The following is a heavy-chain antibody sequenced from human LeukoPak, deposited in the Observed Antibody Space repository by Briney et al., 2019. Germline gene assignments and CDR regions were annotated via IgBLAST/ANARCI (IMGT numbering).Heavy chain of an antibody. D-gene: IGHD2-15*01. CDR1: GGTISSGDYY. CDR2: IYYSGST. J-gene: IGHJ4*02. Sequence: PSETLSLTCTVSGGTISSGDYYWSWIRQPPGKGLEWIGSIYYSGSTYYNPSLKSRVTISVDTSKNQFSLKLSSVTAADTAVYYCARHSRAWWDRGAVDYWGQGTLVTVSS. V-gene: IGHV4-39*01. CDR3: ARHSRAWWDRGAVDY.